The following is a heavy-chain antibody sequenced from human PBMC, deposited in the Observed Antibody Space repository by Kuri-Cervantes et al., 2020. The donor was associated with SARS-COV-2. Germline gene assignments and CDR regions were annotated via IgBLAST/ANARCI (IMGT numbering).Heavy chain of an antibody. Sequence: GGSLRLSCVASGFPFRDYAMNWVRQAPGKGLEWISYITSRPTMYYADSVKGRFTVSRDNAKDSVYLQMNNLRVEDTAVYYCAREARQYCDSSTCYVGPSDDYWGQGTLVTVSS. CDR2: ITSRPTM. CDR1: GFPFRDYA. J-gene: IGHJ4*02. CDR3: AREARQYCDSSTCYVGPSDDY. D-gene: IGHD2-2*01. V-gene: IGHV3-69-1*01.